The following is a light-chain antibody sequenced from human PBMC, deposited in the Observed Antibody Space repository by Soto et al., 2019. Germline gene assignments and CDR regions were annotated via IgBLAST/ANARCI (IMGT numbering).Light chain of an antibody. CDR3: QQNYSPPPIT. Sequence: IVLTQSPATLSLSPGERATLSCRASQSVSTYLAWYQQKPGQAPRLLIYDASARATGIPARFSGSGFGTDFTLTISSLQTEDFATYYCQQNYSPPPITFGQGTRLEIK. CDR2: DAS. J-gene: IGKJ5*01. V-gene: IGKV3-11*01. CDR1: QSVSTY.